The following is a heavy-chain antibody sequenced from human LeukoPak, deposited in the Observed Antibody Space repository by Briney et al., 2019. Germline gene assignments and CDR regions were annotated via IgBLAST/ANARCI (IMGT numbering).Heavy chain of an antibody. V-gene: IGHV1-69*13. J-gene: IGHJ3*02. CDR3: ARLWDTYGDYEDDAFDI. Sequence: ASVTVSCTASGGTFSIYAISWVRQAPGQGLEWMGGIIPIFGTANYAQKFQGRVTITADESTSTAYMELSSLRSEDTAVYYCARLWDTYGDYEDDAFDIWGQGTMVTVSS. D-gene: IGHD4-17*01. CDR2: IIPIFGTA. CDR1: GGTFSIYA.